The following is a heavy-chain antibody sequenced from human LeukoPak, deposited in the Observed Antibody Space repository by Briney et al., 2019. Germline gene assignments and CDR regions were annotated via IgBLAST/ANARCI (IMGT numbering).Heavy chain of an antibody. Sequence: QAGGSLRLSCAASGFTFSSYGMTWVRQAPGKGLEWVSYISSSSSTIYYADSVKGRFTISRDDAKNSLYLQLNSLRAEDTAVYYCARLITNSYDTSGYYDLWGQGTLVTVSS. V-gene: IGHV3-48*01. CDR2: ISSSSSTI. J-gene: IGHJ5*02. D-gene: IGHD3-22*01. CDR3: ARLITNSYDTSGYYDL. CDR1: GFTFSSYG.